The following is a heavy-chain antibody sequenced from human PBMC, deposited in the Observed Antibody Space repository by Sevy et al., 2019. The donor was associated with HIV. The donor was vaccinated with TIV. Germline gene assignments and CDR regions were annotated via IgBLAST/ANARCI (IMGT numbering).Heavy chain of an antibody. Sequence: GGSLRLSCAASGFTFSSYWMSWVRQAPGKGLEWVANIKQDGSEKYYVDSVKGRFTISRDNAKNSLYLQMNSLRAEDTAVYYCARCEKDILTGYSYYYYYGMDVWGQGTTVTVSS. V-gene: IGHV3-7*01. CDR1: GFTFSSYW. CDR3: ARCEKDILTGYSYYYYYGMDV. J-gene: IGHJ6*02. CDR2: IKQDGSEK. D-gene: IGHD3-9*01.